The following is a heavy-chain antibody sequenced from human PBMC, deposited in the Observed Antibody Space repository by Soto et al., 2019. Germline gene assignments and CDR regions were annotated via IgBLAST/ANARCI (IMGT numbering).Heavy chain of an antibody. CDR3: ARGAFTIFGVVTAPGGFDI. Sequence: ASVKVSCQASGYTFTSYGISWVRQAPGQGLEWMGWISAYNGNTNYAQKLQGRVTMTTDTSTSTAYMELRSLRSDDTAVYYCARGAFTIFGVVTAPGGFDIWGQGTMVTVSS. J-gene: IGHJ3*02. CDR1: GYTFTSYG. V-gene: IGHV1-18*01. D-gene: IGHD3-3*01. CDR2: ISAYNGNT.